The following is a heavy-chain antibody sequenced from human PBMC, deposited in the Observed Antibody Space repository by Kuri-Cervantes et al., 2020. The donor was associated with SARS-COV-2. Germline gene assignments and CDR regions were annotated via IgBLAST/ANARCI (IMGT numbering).Heavy chain of an antibody. V-gene: IGHV1-2*04. CDR2: INPNSGGT. J-gene: IGHJ3*02. D-gene: IGHD3-22*01. CDR1: GYTFTGYY. CDR3: ARSTPLRRLVVISQGCAFDI. Sequence: ASVKVSCKASGYTFTGYYMHWVRQAPGQGLEWMGWINPNSGGTNYAQKFQGWVTMTRDTSISTVYMELSRLRSDDTAVYYCARSTPLRRLVVISQGCAFDIWGQGTMVTVSS.